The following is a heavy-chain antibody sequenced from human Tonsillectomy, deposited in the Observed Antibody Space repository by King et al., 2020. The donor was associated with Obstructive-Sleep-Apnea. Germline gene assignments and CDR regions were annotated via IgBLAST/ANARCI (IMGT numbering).Heavy chain of an antibody. J-gene: IGHJ2*01. V-gene: IGHV4-39*01. D-gene: IGHD2-21*02. CDR2: ISYTGTA. CDR1: GGSISSSNYY. CDR3: ARQAFAVVTTIKSWHFDL. Sequence: QLQESGPGLVKPSETLSLTCTVSGGSISSSNYYWGWIRQPPGKGLEWIGSISYTGTAYYSPSLKSRVTISVDTSKNQFSLRLNSVTAADTAVYYCARQAFAVVTTIKSWHFDLWGRGTLVTVSS.